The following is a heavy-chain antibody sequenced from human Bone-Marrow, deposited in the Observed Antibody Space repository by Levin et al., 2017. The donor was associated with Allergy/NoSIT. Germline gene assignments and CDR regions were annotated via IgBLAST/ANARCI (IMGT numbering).Heavy chain of an antibody. V-gene: IGHV3-48*03. CDR3: ARKSSTWPYSFDY. D-gene: IGHD6-13*01. CDR1: GFMFGDFE. J-gene: IGHJ4*01. CDR2: ISSGGATT. Sequence: PPETLSLTCVVSGFMFGDFEMNWVRQAPGKGLEWISYISSGGATTHYADSVKGRFTISRDSAKKSLYLQMNSLRVEDTAVYYCARKSSTWPYSFDYWGHGTLVTVSS.